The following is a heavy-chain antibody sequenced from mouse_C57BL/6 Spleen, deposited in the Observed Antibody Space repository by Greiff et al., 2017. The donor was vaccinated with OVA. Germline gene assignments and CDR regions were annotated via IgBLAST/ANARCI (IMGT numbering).Heavy chain of an antibody. Sequence: QVQLKESGAELVKPGASVKISCKASGYAFSSYWMNWVKQRPGKGLEWIGQIYPGDGDTNYNGKFKGKATLTADKSSSTAYMQLSSLTSEDSAVYFCAQTAQALFAYWGQGTLVTVSA. CDR1: GYAFSSYW. CDR2: IYPGDGDT. J-gene: IGHJ3*01. D-gene: IGHD3-2*02. V-gene: IGHV1-80*01. CDR3: AQTAQALFAY.